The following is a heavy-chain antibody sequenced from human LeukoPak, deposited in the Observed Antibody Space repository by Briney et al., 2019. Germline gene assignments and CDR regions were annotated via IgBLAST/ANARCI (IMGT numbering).Heavy chain of an antibody. V-gene: IGHV3-23*01. CDR2: ISSSGGST. CDR3: AKAGGHSFFDY. Sequence: GGSLRLSCAASGFTFSSYAVNWVRQAPGKGLEWVSAISSSGGSTYYADSVKGRFTISRDNSKNTLFLQMNSLRAEDTAVYYCAKAGGHSFFDYWGQGTLVPVSS. J-gene: IGHJ4*02. D-gene: IGHD5-18*01. CDR1: GFTFSSYA.